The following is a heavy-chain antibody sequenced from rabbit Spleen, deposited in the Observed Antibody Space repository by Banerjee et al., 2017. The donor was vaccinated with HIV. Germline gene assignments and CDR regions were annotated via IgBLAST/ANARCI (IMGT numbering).Heavy chain of an antibody. CDR3: ARSGYGDDGYNS. Sequence: QSLEESGGGLVQPEGSLTLTCTASGFSFNNYWMCWVRQAPGKGLDWIACIGAGSSGSTYYASWAKGRFTISKTSSTTVTLQMTSLTAADTATYFCARSGYGDDGYNSWGQGTLVTVS. CDR2: IGAGSSGST. J-gene: IGHJ3*01. V-gene: IGHV1S40*01. CDR1: GFSFNNYW. D-gene: IGHD6-1*01.